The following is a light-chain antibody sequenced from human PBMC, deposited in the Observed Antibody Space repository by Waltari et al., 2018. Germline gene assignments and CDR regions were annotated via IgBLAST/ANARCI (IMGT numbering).Light chain of an antibody. CDR1: QSVLYSANNKDY. CDR3: QHHLS. V-gene: IGKV4-1*01. CDR2: WAS. Sequence: IVMTQYPESMAVSLGGRATLNCRSSQSVLYSANNKDYLGWYQHKPGQPPKLLIFWASTRESGVPDRFNGSGSGTYFTLTINNVQAEDVALYYCQHHLSFGGGTRVEI. J-gene: IGKJ4*01.